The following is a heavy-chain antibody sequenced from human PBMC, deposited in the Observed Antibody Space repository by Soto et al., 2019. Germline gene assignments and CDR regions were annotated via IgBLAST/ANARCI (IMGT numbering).Heavy chain of an antibody. J-gene: IGHJ4*02. D-gene: IGHD5-18*01. CDR1: GGTFSSYA. Sequence: ASVKVSCKASGGTFSSYAISRVRQAPGQGPEWMGGIIPIFGTANYAQKFQGRVTITADKSTSTAYMELSSLRSEDTAVYYCARDLGGYSYGPTPNYFDYWGQGTLVTVSS. CDR3: ARDLGGYSYGPTPNYFDY. V-gene: IGHV1-69*06. CDR2: IIPIFGTA.